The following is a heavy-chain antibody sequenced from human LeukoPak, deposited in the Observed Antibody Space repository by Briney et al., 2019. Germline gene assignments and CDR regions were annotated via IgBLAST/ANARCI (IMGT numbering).Heavy chain of an antibody. CDR2: INHSGST. CDR1: GGSFSGYY. V-gene: IGHV4-34*01. D-gene: IGHD3-10*01. Sequence: SETLSLTCAVYGGSFSGYYWSWIRQPPGKGLEWIGEINHSGSTSYNPSLKSRVTISVDTSKNQFSLKLSSVTAADTAVYYCANTKYYYGSGRGWFDPWGQGTLVTVSS. J-gene: IGHJ5*02. CDR3: ANTKYYYGSGRGWFDP.